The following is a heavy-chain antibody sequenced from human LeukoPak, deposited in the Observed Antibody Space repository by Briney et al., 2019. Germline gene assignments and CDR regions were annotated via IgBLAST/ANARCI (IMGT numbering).Heavy chain of an antibody. J-gene: IGHJ4*02. Sequence: ASVKVSCKASGYTFTSYNIHWARQAPGQGLEWMGWVYPARGETQYAQMFQGRVTMTRDASISTAYMELRSLTSDDTAVYFCLRGGGPAHFDYWGQGTLVTAPS. CDR2: VYPARGET. CDR3: LRGGGPAHFDY. D-gene: IGHD4-23*01. V-gene: IGHV1-2*02. CDR1: GYTFTSYN.